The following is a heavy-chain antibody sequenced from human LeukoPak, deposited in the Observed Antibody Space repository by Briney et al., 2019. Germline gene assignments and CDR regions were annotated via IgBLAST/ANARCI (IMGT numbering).Heavy chain of an antibody. V-gene: IGHV3-49*04. Sequence: GGSLRLSCAASGFTFSSYSMNWVRQAPGKGLEWVGFIRSKAYGGTTEYAASVKGRFTISRDDSKSIAYLQMNSLKTEDTAVYYCTRESPYSSSWYLHFDYWGQGTLVTVSS. CDR1: GFTFSSYS. CDR2: IRSKAYGGTT. D-gene: IGHD6-13*01. J-gene: IGHJ4*02. CDR3: TRESPYSSSWYLHFDY.